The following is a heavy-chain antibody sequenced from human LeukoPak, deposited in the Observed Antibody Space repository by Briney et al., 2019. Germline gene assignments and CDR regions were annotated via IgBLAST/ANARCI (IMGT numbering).Heavy chain of an antibody. J-gene: IGHJ2*01. D-gene: IGHD3-22*01. CDR1: GFTFSSYS. CDR3: ARDKTYYDSSGYSYLWYFDL. Sequence: GGSLRLSCAASGFTFSSYSMNWVRQAPGKGLEWVSSISSSSSYIYYADSVKGRFTISRDNAKNSLYLQMNSLRAEDTAVYYCARDKTYYDSSGYSYLWYFDLWGRGTLVTVSS. V-gene: IGHV3-21*04. CDR2: ISSSSSYI.